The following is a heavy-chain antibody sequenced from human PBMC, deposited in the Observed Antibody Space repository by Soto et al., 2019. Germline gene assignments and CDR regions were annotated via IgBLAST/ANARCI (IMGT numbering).Heavy chain of an antibody. CDR3: AKGSDRDFWRGHFEF. CDR2: FTGRGSST. CDR1: GFTFSSYA. D-gene: IGHD3-3*01. J-gene: IGHJ4*02. Sequence: PVGSLILSCSASGFTFSSYAMTWVRRAPGKGLEWVSSFTGRGSSTYYADSVKGRFTVSRDNFQNTLYLQMGGLRVEDRAVYYCAKGSDRDFWRGHFEFGGQGTLVTVSS. V-gene: IGHV3-23*01.